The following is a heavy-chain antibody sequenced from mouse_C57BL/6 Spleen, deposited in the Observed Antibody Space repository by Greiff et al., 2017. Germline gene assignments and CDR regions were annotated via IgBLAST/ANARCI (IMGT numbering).Heavy chain of an antibody. J-gene: IGHJ3*01. D-gene: IGHD2-5*01. CDR3: ARSLAYYSNYGFAY. V-gene: IGHV1-42*01. CDR1: GYSFTGYY. CDR2: INPSTGGT. Sequence: EVKLMESGPELVKPGASVKISCKASGYSFTGYYMNWVKQSPEKSLEWIGEINPSTGGTTYNQKFKAKATLTVDKSSSTAYMQLKSLTSEDSAVYYCARSLAYYSNYGFAYWGQGTLVTVSA.